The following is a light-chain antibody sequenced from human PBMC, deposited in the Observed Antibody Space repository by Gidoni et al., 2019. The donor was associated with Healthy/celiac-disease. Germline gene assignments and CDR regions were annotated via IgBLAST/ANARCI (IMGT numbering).Light chain of an antibody. CDR1: QSVLYNSNNKTY. V-gene: IGKV4-1*01. J-gene: IGKJ4*01. CDR3: QQYYSSPLT. Sequence: DIVMTQSPDSLAVSLGEGATINCKSSQSVLYNSNNKTYLAWYQQKPGQPPKLLIYWASTRESGVPDRFSGSGSGTDFTLTISSLQAEDVAVYYCQQYYSSPLTFGGGTKVEIK. CDR2: WAS.